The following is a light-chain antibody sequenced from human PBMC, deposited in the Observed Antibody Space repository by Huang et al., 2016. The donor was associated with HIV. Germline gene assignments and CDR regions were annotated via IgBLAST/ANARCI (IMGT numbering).Light chain of an antibody. V-gene: IGKV3-15*01. CDR2: AAS. J-gene: IGKJ1*01. CDR1: QSVSSN. Sequence: EIVMPQSPATLSVSPGERATLSCRASQSVSSNLAWYQQKPGQAPRLLIYAASTRDTGIPDRFSGSGSGTEFTLTISSLQSEDFAVYYCQQYNNWPRTFGQGTKVEIK. CDR3: QQYNNWPRT.